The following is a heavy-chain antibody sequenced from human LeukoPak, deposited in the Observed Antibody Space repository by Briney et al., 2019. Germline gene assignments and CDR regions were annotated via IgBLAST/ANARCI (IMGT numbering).Heavy chain of an antibody. CDR1: GFTFSGYS. CDR2: FGTRSTSI. J-gene: IGHJ4*02. Sequence: GGSLRLSCTASGFTFSGYSMNWIRQAPGKGLEWVSSFGTRSTSIYHAGSVKGRFAISRDNAKNSLYLQMNSLRAEDTALYYCAREVSEGLDFWGQGTLVTVSS. V-gene: IGHV3-21*01. CDR3: AREVSEGLDF. D-gene: IGHD3-22*01.